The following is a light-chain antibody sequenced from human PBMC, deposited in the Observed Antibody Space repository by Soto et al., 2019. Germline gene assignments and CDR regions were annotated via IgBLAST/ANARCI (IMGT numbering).Light chain of an antibody. CDR3: FSYTSSGTYV. Sequence: QSALTQPASVSGSPGQSITLSCTGTSSDVGNYKYVSWYQQHPGKAPKLMIYEVSNRPSGVSNRFSGSKSGNTASLTISGLQADEETDYYCFSYTSSGTYVFGTGTKLTVL. J-gene: IGLJ1*01. V-gene: IGLV2-14*01. CDR1: SSDVGNYKY. CDR2: EVS.